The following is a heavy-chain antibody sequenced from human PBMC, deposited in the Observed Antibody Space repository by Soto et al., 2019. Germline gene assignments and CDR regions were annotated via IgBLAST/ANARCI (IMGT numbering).Heavy chain of an antibody. J-gene: IGHJ4*02. CDR3: ANGSGSYYRHYFDY. V-gene: IGHV1-69*01. CDR1: GGTFSSYA. D-gene: IGHD3-10*01. Sequence: QVQLVQSGAEVKKPGSSVKVSCKASGGTFSSYAITWVRQAPGQGLEWMGGIIPIFGTANYAQKCQGRVTITADESTSTAYMELSSLRSEDKAVYYCANGSGSYYRHYFDYWGQGNLVTVSS. CDR2: IIPIFGTA.